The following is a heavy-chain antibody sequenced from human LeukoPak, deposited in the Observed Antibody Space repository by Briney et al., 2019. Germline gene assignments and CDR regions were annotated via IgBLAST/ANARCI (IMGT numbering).Heavy chain of an antibody. D-gene: IGHD1-26*01. Sequence: ASVKVSCKASGYTFTSYDINWVRQAPGQGLEWMGWINPNSGGTNYAQKFQGRVTMTRDTSISTAYMELSRLRSDDTAVYYCARDPVVGATRWFDYWGQGTLVTVSS. CDR1: GYTFTSYD. CDR2: INPNSGGT. CDR3: ARDPVVGATRWFDY. J-gene: IGHJ4*02. V-gene: IGHV1-2*02.